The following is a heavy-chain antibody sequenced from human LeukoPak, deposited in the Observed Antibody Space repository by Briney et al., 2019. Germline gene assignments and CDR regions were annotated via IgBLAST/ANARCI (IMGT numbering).Heavy chain of an antibody. V-gene: IGHV4-59*11. Sequence: SETLSLTCTVSGGSISSHYWSWIRQPPGKGLEWIGYIYYSGSTNYNPSLKSRVTISVDTSKNQFSLKLSSVTAADTAVYYCARERARNKVLNWFDPWGQGTLVTVSS. J-gene: IGHJ5*02. CDR3: ARERARNKVLNWFDP. CDR2: IYYSGST. CDR1: GGSISSHY. D-gene: IGHD2/OR15-2a*01.